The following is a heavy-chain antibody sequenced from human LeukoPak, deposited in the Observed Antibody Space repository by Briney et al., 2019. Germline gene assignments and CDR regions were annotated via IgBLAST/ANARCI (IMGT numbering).Heavy chain of an antibody. CDR2: IGWDGGTT. D-gene: IGHD3-22*01. CDR1: GFTFANFA. V-gene: IGHV3-43D*04. Sequence: PGGSLRLSCAASGFTFANFAMHWVRQAPGKGLEWVSLIGWDGGTTYYADSVKGRFAISRDNSKNSLYLQMNSLRAEDTAFYYCAKDNSGFYFLDHWGQGTLVTVSS. CDR3: AKDNSGFYFLDH. J-gene: IGHJ4*02.